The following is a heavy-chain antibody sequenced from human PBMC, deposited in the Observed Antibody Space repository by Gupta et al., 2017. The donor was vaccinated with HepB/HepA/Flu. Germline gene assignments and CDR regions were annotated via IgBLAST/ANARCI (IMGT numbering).Heavy chain of an antibody. CDR3: ARMVWYSSSYRYMDV. D-gene: IGHD6-6*01. J-gene: IGHJ6*03. CDR2: IFSNDEK. Sequence: QVTLKESGPVLVKPTETLTLTCPVSGFSLSNARMGVSWIRQPPGKALEWLAHIFSNDEKSYSTSLKSRLTISKDTSKSQVVLTMTNMDPVDTATYYCARMVWYSSSYRYMDVWGKGTTVTVSS. CDR1: GFSLSNARMG. V-gene: IGHV2-26*01.